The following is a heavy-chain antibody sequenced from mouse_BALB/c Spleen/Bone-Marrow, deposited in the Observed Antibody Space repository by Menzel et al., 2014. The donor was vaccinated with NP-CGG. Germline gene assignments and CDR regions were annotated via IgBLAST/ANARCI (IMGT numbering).Heavy chain of an antibody. V-gene: IGHV1-14*01. CDR3: ARPYYYGSSGDSWFAY. Sequence: VQLKQSGPELVKPGASVKMSCKASGYTFTSYVMHWVKQKPGQGLERIGYINPYNDGTKYNEKFKGKATLTSDKSSSTAYMELSSLTSEDSAVYYCARPYYYGSSGDSWFAYWGQGTLVTVSA. D-gene: IGHD1-1*01. CDR2: INPYNDGT. J-gene: IGHJ3*01. CDR1: GYTFTSYV.